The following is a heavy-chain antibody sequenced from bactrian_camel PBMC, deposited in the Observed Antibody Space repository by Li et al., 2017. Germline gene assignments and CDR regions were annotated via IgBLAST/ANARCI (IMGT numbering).Heavy chain of an antibody. CDR3: AAGWGYCDLQTDFIY. CDR2: VDGGGRT. Sequence: HVQLVESGGGSMQAGGSLRLSCAASIETIRRPCMAWSRQAPGKEREVIAPVDGGGRTTYADFVKGRFTISSDNVKNILDLEINGLEVDDTAMYYCAAGWGYCDLQTDFIYWGQGTQVTVS. D-gene: IGHD3*01. CDR1: IETIRRPC. V-gene: IGHV3S55*01. J-gene: IGHJ6*01.